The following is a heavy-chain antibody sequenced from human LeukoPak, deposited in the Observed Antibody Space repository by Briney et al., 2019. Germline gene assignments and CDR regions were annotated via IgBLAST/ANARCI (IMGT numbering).Heavy chain of an antibody. CDR1: GDSFTSYW. Sequence: SLKIPCKASGDSFTSYWIVCLSHMPARDLQGLGGINPGNSDTSYSPSFKGQVTISADTSINTSYLQLSTLNASDTAVYYCARQLIMIRGYAMVVWGQRKPVTASS. CDR2: INPGNSDT. V-gene: IGHV5-51*01. J-gene: IGHJ6*02. D-gene: IGHD3-10*01. CDR3: ARQLIMIRGYAMVV.